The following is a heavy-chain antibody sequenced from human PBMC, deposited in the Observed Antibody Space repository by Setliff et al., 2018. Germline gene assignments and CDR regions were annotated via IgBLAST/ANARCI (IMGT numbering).Heavy chain of an antibody. V-gene: IGHV4-31*03. D-gene: IGHD3-3*01. CDR1: GGSISSGGYY. J-gene: IGHJ6*02. Sequence: KASETLSLTCTVSGGSISSGGYYWSWIRQHPGKGLEWIGYIYYSGSTYYNPSLKSRVTISVDTSKNQFSLKLSSVTAADTAVYYCARVRVVYYYYGMDVWGQGTTVTVSS. CDR3: ARVRVVYYYYGMDV. CDR2: IYYSGST.